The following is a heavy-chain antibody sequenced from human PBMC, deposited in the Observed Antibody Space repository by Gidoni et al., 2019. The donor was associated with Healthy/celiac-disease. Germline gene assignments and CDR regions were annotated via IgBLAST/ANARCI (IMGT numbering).Heavy chain of an antibody. CDR3: AVGIAVAGTGVDFDY. V-gene: IGHV1-3*01. Sequence: QVQLVQSGAEVKKPGASVKVSCKASGYTFTSYAMHWVRQAPGQRLEWMGWINAGNGNTKYSQKFQGRVTITRDTSASTAYMELSSLRSEDTAVYYCAVGIAVAGTGVDFDYWGQGTLVTVSS. CDR1: GYTFTSYA. D-gene: IGHD6-19*01. CDR2: INAGNGNT. J-gene: IGHJ4*02.